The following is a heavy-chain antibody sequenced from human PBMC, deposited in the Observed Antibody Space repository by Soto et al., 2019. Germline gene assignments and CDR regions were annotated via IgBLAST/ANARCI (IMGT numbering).Heavy chain of an antibody. J-gene: IGHJ4*03. CDR3: ARDAGGPYDL. Sequence: PSETLSLTCTVSGAPITIYYWSWIRQSPGKGLEWIGYIYYSGSTTYNPSLKSRVTMSADTSKDQFSLKLNSVTAADTAVYYCARDAGGPYDLWGHGILVTVSS. D-gene: IGHD3-16*01. V-gene: IGHV4-59*01. CDR1: GAPITIYY. CDR2: IYYSGST.